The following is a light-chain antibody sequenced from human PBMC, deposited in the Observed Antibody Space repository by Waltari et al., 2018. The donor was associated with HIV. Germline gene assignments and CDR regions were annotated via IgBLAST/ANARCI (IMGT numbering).Light chain of an antibody. V-gene: IGLV1-47*02. CDR2: RNN. J-gene: IGLJ2*01. Sequence: QSVLTQPPSMSGTPGPSVIISCSGTPPRIGSNSVYWYQHLPGAAPNLLISRNNQQPSGVPDRFAGTKSGTSASLASSGLRPEDEAMYFCAAWDNALGGHVVFGGGTNLTVL. CDR3: AAWDNALGGHVV. CDR1: PPRIGSNS.